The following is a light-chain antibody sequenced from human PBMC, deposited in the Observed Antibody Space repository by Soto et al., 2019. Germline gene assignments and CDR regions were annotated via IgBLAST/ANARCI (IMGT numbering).Light chain of an antibody. V-gene: IGKV1-27*01. J-gene: IGKJ1*01. CDR1: QGIIDY. CDR2: AAS. CDR3: QKYDTAPQT. Sequence: DIQMTQSPSSLSASVGDTVTITCRASQGIIDYLAWYQQRPGKAPKLLIFAASTLQTGVPSRFSGSGAGTDFTLTISGLQPEDVGTYYCQKYDTAPQTFGPGTRVEI.